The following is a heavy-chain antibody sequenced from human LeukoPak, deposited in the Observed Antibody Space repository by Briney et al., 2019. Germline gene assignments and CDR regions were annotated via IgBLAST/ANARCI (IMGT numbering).Heavy chain of an antibody. Sequence: GGSLRLSCAASGFTFSTYAMNWVRPAPGKGLEWVAYIGSSGGTIHYADSVKGRFTASRDNAKDSLFLQMNSLRDEDTAMYFCARKLALWGQGTLVTVSS. CDR1: GFTFSTYA. V-gene: IGHV3-48*02. CDR3: ARKLAL. CDR2: IGSSGGTI. J-gene: IGHJ4*02.